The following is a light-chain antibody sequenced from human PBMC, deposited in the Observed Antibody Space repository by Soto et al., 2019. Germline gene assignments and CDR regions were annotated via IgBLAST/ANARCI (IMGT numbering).Light chain of an antibody. CDR2: SND. CDR3: ASWDDSLNGHV. Sequence: QSVLTQPPSASGTPGQRVTVSCSGSSSNIASNTVNWYQQLPGMAPKLLIYSNDQRPSGVPDRFSASKSGTSASLAISGLQSEDEADYYCASWDDSLNGHVFGTGTKVTVL. J-gene: IGLJ1*01. V-gene: IGLV1-44*01. CDR1: SSNIASNT.